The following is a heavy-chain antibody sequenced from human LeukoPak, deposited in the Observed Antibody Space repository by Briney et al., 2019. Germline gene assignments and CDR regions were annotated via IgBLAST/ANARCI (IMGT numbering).Heavy chain of an antibody. D-gene: IGHD6-13*01. V-gene: IGHV3-9*01. CDR2: ISWNSGSI. CDR3: ARSPAAGTRDWYFDL. J-gene: IGHJ2*01. CDR1: GFTFDDYA. Sequence: GGSLRLSCAASGFTFDDYAMHWVRQAPGKGLEWVSGISWNSGSIGYADSVKGRFTISRDNAKNSLYLQINSLRAEDTALYYCARSPAAGTRDWYFDLWGRGTLVTVSS.